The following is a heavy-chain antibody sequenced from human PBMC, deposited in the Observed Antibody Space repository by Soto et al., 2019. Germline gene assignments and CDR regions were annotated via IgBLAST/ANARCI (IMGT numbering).Heavy chain of an antibody. Sequence: EVQLVESGGVLVQPGGSLRLSCAASGFSFSTNWMHWVRQAPGKGLVWVSRLSSDGSRANYADSVKGRFTISRDNAKNTQNLQMNKLTAEDTAIYYCARGRSSWYGFDYCDEGTLVTVSS. CDR2: LSSDGSRA. D-gene: IGHD6-13*01. CDR3: ARGRSSWYGFDY. J-gene: IGHJ4*02. CDR1: GFSFSTNW. V-gene: IGHV3-74*01.